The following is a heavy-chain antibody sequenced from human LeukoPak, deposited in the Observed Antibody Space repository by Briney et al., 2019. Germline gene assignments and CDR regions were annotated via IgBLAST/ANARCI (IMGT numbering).Heavy chain of an antibody. J-gene: IGHJ4*02. V-gene: IGHV7-4-1*02. CDR3: ARDLEMITFGGVIVIPGGY. Sequence: ASVKVSCKASGYTFTSYAMNWVRQAPGQGLEWMGWINTNTGNPTYAQGFTGRFVFSLDTSVSTAYLQISSLKAEDTAVYYCARDLEMITFGGVIVIPGGYWGQGTLVTVSS. D-gene: IGHD3-16*02. CDR2: INTNTGNP. CDR1: GYTFTSYA.